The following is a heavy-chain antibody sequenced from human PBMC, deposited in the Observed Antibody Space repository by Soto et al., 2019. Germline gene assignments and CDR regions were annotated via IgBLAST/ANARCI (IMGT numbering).Heavy chain of an antibody. J-gene: IGHJ4*02. D-gene: IGHD7-27*01. CDR3: ARMGWGSFLGNFDY. V-gene: IGHV3-11*06. CDR2: ISSSSSYT. Sequence: GGSLRLSCAASGFTFSDYYMSWIRQAPGKGLEWVSYISSSSSYTNYADSVKGRFTISRDNAKNSLYLQMNSLRAEDTAVYYCARMGWGSFLGNFDYWGQGTLVTVSS. CDR1: GFTFSDYY.